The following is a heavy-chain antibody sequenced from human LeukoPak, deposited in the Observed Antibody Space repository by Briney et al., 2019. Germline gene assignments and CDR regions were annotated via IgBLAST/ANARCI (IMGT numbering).Heavy chain of an antibody. J-gene: IGHJ4*02. D-gene: IGHD5-24*01. Sequence: GGSLRLSCAASGFTFSSYGMNWVRQAPGKGLEWVSSISSSSSYIYYADSVKGRFTISRDNAKNSLYLQMNSLRAEDTAVYYCARDDMATIEGPFDYWGQGTLVTVSS. CDR2: ISSSSSYI. CDR3: ARDDMATIEGPFDY. CDR1: GFTFSSYG. V-gene: IGHV3-21*01.